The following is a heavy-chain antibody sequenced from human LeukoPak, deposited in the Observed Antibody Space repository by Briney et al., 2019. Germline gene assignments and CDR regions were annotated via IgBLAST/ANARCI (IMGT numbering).Heavy chain of an antibody. CDR1: GFTFSSYA. CDR3: ARDSPKTLGAFDI. J-gene: IGHJ3*02. Sequence: PGRCLRLSCAASGFTFSSYAMHWVRQAPGKGLEWVAVISYDGTKRYYQDSVKGRFTISRDNSKNTLYLQVSSLRPEDTAVYYCARDSPKTLGAFDIWGQGTMVTVSS. D-gene: IGHD6-13*01. CDR2: ISYDGTKR. V-gene: IGHV3-30*04.